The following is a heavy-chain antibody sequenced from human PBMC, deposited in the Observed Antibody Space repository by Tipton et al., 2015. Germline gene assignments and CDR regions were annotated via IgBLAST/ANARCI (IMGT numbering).Heavy chain of an antibody. CDR2: ISHSGNT. J-gene: IGHJ4*02. CDR3: ACQDYDSLTRDYQTVDY. Sequence: LRLSCTVSGGSFSDYYWSWIRQSPGEGLEWIGSISHSGNTYYNPSLKSRVTMSRDTSKNQFSLKLTSVTAADTAVYYCACQDYDSLTRDYQTVDYWGQGTLVTVSS. V-gene: IGHV4-59*04. D-gene: IGHD3-9*01. CDR1: GGSFSDYY.